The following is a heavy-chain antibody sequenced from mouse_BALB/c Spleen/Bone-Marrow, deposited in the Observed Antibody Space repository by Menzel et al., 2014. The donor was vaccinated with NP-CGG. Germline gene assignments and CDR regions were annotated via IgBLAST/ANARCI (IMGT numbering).Heavy chain of an antibody. CDR3: AREGSTMITTPFAY. V-gene: IGHV2-9*02. CDR2: IWAGGST. J-gene: IGHJ3*01. CDR1: GFSLTSYG. Sequence: VQLQESGPGLVAPSQSLSITCTVSGFSLTSYGVHWVRQPPGKGLEWLGVIWAGGSTNYNSALMSRLSISKDNSKSRVFLKMNSLQTDDTAMYYCAREGSTMITTPFAYWGQGTLVTVSA. D-gene: IGHD2-4*01.